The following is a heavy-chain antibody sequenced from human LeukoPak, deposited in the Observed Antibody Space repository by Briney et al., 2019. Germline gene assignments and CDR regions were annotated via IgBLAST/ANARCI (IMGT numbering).Heavy chain of an antibody. D-gene: IGHD6-19*01. V-gene: IGHV3-9*03. CDR2: ISWNSGSI. Sequence: QAGGSLRLSCAASGFTFDDYAMHWVRQAPGKGLEWVSGISWNSGSIGYADSVKGRFTISRDNAKNSLYLQMNSLRAEDMALYYCAKFASKWLDGEGFDYWGQGTLVTVSS. J-gene: IGHJ4*02. CDR1: GFTFDDYA. CDR3: AKFASKWLDGEGFDY.